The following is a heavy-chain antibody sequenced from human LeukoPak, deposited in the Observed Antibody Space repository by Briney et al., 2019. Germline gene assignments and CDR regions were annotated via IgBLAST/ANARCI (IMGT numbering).Heavy chain of an antibody. J-gene: IGHJ6*02. CDR1: GFTFGDYA. D-gene: IGHD4-17*01. V-gene: IGHV3-49*04. CDR2: IRSKAYGGTT. CDR3: TRVDYGDYYYYGMDV. Sequence: GGSLRLSCTASGFTFGDYAMSWVRQAPGKGLEWVGFIRSKAYGGTTEYAASVKGRFTISRDDSKSIAYLQMNSLKTEDTAVYYCTRVDYGDYYYYGMDVWGQGTPVTVSS.